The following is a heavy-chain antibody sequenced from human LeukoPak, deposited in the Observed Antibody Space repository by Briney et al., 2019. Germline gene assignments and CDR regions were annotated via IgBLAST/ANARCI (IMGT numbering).Heavy chain of an antibody. CDR2: IYHSGST. V-gene: IGHV4-38-2*01. D-gene: IGHD3-22*01. CDR3: ARGTYYYDSSGYQGY. J-gene: IGHJ4*02. Sequence: SETLSLTCAVSGYSISSGYYWGWIRQPPGKGLEWIGSIYHSGSTYYNPSLKSRVTISVDTSKNQFSLKLSSVTAADTAVYYCARGTYYYDSSGYQGYWGQGTLVTVSS. CDR1: GYSISSGYY.